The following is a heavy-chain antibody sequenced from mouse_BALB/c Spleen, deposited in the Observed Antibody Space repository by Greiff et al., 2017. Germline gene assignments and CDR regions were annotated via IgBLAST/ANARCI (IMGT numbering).Heavy chain of an antibody. V-gene: IGHV1-63*02. CDR1: GYTFTNYW. J-gene: IGHJ4*01. CDR2: IYPGGGYT. Sequence: QVHVKQSGAELVRPGTSVKMSCKAAGYTFTNYWIGWVKQRPGHGLEWIGDIYPGGGYTNYNEKFKGKATLTADTSSSTAYMQLSSLTSEDSAIYYCARGSSGYLYYAMDYWGQGTSVTVSS. D-gene: IGHD3-1*01. CDR3: ARGSSGYLYYAMDY.